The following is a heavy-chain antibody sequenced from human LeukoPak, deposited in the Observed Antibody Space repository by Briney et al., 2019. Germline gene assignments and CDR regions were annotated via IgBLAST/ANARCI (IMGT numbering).Heavy chain of an antibody. J-gene: IGHJ4*02. D-gene: IGHD4-17*01. CDR3: ARRGDYSFWD. CDR2: NYPGDSDT. Sequence: GESLKISCKGSGYSFTSYWIGWVRQMPGKGLGWMGINYPGDSDTRYSPSFQAQVTISADKSISTAYLQWSSLKASDTGMYYCARRGDYSFWDWGQGTLVTVSS. CDR1: GYSFTSYW. V-gene: IGHV5-51*01.